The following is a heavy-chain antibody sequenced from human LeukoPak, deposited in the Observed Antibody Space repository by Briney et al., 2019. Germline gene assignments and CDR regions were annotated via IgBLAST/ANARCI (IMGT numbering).Heavy chain of an antibody. CDR1: GFTFTSSA. Sequence: ASVKVSCKASGFTFTSSAMQWVRQARGQRLEWMGWIVVGSGNTNYAQKFQERVTITRDMSTSTAYMELSSLRSEDTAVYYCAARYYYDSSGYYSSWAPPRGWFDPWGQGTLVTVSS. D-gene: IGHD3-22*01. V-gene: IGHV1-58*02. CDR2: IVVGSGNT. CDR3: AARYYYDSSGYYSSWAPPRGWFDP. J-gene: IGHJ5*02.